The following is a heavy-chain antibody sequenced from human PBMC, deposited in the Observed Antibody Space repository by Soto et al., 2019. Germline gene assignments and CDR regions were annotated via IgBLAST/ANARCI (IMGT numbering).Heavy chain of an antibody. J-gene: IGHJ4*02. CDR2: FSGGGGST. Sequence: GGSLRLSCAASGFTFSNYAMNWVRQAPGKGLEWVSAFSGGGGSTYYADSVKGRFTISRDNSKNTLYLQMNSLRAEDTAVYYCAKDSYGFDYWGQGTLVTVSS. D-gene: IGHD3-10*01. CDR1: GFTFSNYA. V-gene: IGHV3-23*01. CDR3: AKDSYGFDY.